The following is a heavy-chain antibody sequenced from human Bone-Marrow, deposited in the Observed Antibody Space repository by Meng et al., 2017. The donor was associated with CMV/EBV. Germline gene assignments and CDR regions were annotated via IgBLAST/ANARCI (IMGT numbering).Heavy chain of an antibody. CDR3: ARGFNSGYRPLDY. D-gene: IGHD5-12*01. V-gene: IGHV1-2*02. CDR2: INPNSGGT. J-gene: IGHJ4*02. CDR1: GYTFTGYY. Sequence: ASVKVSCKASGYTFTGYYMHWVRQAPGQGLEWMGWINPNSGGTNYAQKFQGRVTMTRDTSISTAYMELSRLRSDNTAVYYCARGFNSGYRPLDYWGQGTLVTVSS.